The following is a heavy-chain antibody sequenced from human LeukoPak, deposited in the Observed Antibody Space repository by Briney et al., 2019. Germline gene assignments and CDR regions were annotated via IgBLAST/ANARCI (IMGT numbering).Heavy chain of an antibody. D-gene: IGHD3-3*02. CDR1: GGSISRNY. Sequence: SETLSLTCSVSGGSISRNYWNWIRQPAGKGPEWIGYTYDTGSTIYTPSLKSRVTISLDTSRNQVSLKLISVTAADTAVYYCARLPPSHLGYFDYWGQGIPVTASS. CDR2: TYDTGST. J-gene: IGHJ4*02. CDR3: ARLPPSHLGYFDY. V-gene: IGHV4-59*01.